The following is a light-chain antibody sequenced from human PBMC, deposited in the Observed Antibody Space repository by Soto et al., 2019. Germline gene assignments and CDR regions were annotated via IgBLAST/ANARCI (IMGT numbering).Light chain of an antibody. CDR2: GAS. V-gene: IGKV3-15*01. J-gene: IGKJ1*01. CDR3: QQYNNWPPGT. CDR1: QSVSSN. Sequence: EIVTTQSPAILAVAPGARSALSCRASQSVSSNLAWYQQKPGQAPRLLIYGASTRATGIPARFSGSGSGTEFTLTIRSLQSEDFAVYYCQQYNNWPPGTFGQGPKGDNK.